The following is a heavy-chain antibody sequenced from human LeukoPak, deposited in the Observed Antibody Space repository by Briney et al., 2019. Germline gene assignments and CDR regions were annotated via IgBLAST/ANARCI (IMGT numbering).Heavy chain of an antibody. V-gene: IGHV3-23*01. CDR3: AKGAEIDL. CDR1: GFTFTNYA. Sequence: GGSLRLSCATSGFTFTNYAMNWVRQAPGKWLEWVSSVAGPVDTNSYPDSLKGRFFMPREVSKTTVYLQRNSRRAEDTAIYYCAKGAEIDLWGQGTLVTVSS. D-gene: IGHD3-16*01. J-gene: IGHJ5*02. CDR2: VAGPVDTN.